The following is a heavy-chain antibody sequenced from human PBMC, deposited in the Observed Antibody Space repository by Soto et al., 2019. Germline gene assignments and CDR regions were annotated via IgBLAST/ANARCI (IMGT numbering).Heavy chain of an antibody. V-gene: IGHV3-11*01. CDR1: GFTFSDYY. J-gene: IGHJ4*02. D-gene: IGHD5-18*01. CDR3: ARMHRGYRSGPIDY. Sequence: QVQLVESGGGLVKPGGSLRLSCAASGFTFSDYYMSWSRQAPWKGLEWVSYISRSGGAIYHAVSVKGRFTTSRANAKNSMYLQINSLRAEDTAVYSCARMHRGYRSGPIDYWGQGTLVTVSS. CDR2: ISRSGGAI.